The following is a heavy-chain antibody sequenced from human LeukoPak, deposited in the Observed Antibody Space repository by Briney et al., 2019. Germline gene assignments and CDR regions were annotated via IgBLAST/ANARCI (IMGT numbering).Heavy chain of an antibody. J-gene: IGHJ6*02. CDR3: AKDIMGGLLPTYTYGMDV. CDR1: GFTFDDYA. Sequence: GGSLRLSCAASGFTFDDYAMHWVRQAPGKGLEWVTLISWDGGSTYYADSVKGRFTISRDNSKNSLYLQMNSLRAEDTALYYCAKDIMGGLLPTYTYGMDVWGQGTTVTVSS. CDR2: ISWDGGST. D-gene: IGHD2-8*01. V-gene: IGHV3-43D*03.